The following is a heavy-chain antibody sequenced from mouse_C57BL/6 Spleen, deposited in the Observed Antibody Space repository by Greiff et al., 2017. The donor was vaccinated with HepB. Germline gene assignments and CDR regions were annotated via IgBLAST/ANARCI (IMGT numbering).Heavy chain of an antibody. Sequence: EVKLQQSGPELVKPGASVKMSCKASGYTFTDYNMHWVKQSHGKSLEWIGYINPNNGGTSYNQKFKGKATLTVNKSSSTAYMELRSLTSEDSAVYYCASSSLFYYGYDGYAMDYWGQGTSVTVSS. CDR3: ASSSLFYYGYDGYAMDY. CDR1: GYTFTDYN. D-gene: IGHD2-2*01. V-gene: IGHV1-22*01. J-gene: IGHJ4*01. CDR2: INPNNGGT.